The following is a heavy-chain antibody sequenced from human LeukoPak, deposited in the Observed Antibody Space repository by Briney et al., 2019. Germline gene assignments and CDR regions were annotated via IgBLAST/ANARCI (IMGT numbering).Heavy chain of an antibody. V-gene: IGHV4-39*07. Sequence: PSETLSLTCTVSGGSISSSSYYWGWIRQPPGKGLEGIGSIYYSGSTYYNPSLKSRVTISVDTSKNQFSLKLSSVTAADTAVYYCARSSAGDWLSDWYFDLWGRGTLVTVSS. CDR3: ARSSAGDWLSDWYFDL. D-gene: IGHD3/OR15-3a*01. CDR2: IYYSGST. J-gene: IGHJ2*01. CDR1: GGSISSSSYY.